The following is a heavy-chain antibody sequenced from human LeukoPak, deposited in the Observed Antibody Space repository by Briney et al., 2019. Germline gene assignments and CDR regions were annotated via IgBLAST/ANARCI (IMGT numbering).Heavy chain of an antibody. J-gene: IGHJ4*02. CDR3: AREIQHGVYYFDY. D-gene: IGHD6-13*01. V-gene: IGHV4-4*07. Sequence: SETLSLTCTVSGGSISNSYWTWIRQPAGKGLEWIGRIYTSGSTNYNPSLKSRVTMSVDTSKNQFSLKLSSVTAADTAVYYCAREIQHGVYYFDYWGQGTLVTVSS. CDR2: IYTSGST. CDR1: GGSISNSY.